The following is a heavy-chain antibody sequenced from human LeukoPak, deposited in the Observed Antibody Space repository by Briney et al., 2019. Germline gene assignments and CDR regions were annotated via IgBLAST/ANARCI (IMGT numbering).Heavy chain of an antibody. J-gene: IGHJ4*02. V-gene: IGHV1-2*02. CDR2: INPNSGGT. D-gene: IGHD5-12*01. Sequence: ASVKVSCKASGYTFTGYYMHWVRQAPGQGVEWMGWINPNSGGTNYAQKFQGRVTMTRDTSISTAYMELSRLRSDDTAVYYCARDPGEGYSGDYWGQGTLVTVSS. CDR3: ARDPGEGYSGDY. CDR1: GYTFTGYY.